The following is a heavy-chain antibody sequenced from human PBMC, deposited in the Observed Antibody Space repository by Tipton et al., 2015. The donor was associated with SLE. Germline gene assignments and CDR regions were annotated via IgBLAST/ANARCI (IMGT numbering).Heavy chain of an antibody. CDR2: ISHTGTT. CDR1: GGSFSGYY. Sequence: TLSLTCAVYGGSFSGYYWGWIRQPPGKGLEWIGSISHTGTTYDNPSLKSRVIISLDMSKNQFSLNLSFVTAADTAVYYCARQVLRIPYDAFDIWGQGTMVTVSS. CDR3: ARQVLRIPYDAFDI. D-gene: IGHD3-10*01. J-gene: IGHJ3*02. V-gene: IGHV4-38-2*01.